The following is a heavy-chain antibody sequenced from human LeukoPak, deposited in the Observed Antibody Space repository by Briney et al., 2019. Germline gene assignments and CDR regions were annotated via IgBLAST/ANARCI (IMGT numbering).Heavy chain of an antibody. CDR2: IIPILGIA. J-gene: IGHJ4*02. Sequence: SVKASCKASGGTFSSYAISWVRQAPGQGLEWMGRIIPILGIANYAQKFQGRVTITADKSTSTAYMELSSLRSEDTAVYYCARDREGTSSFDYWGQGTLVTVSS. D-gene: IGHD1-1*01. CDR3: ARDREGTSSFDY. V-gene: IGHV1-69*04. CDR1: GGTFSSYA.